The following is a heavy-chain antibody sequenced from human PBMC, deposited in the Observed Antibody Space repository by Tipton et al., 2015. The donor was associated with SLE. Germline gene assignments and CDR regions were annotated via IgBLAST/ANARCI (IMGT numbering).Heavy chain of an antibody. D-gene: IGHD3-22*01. CDR1: GFSINSGYY. CDR3: ARHDYDDNGYYMHYFDY. CDR2: MYQSGNS. J-gene: IGHJ4*02. V-gene: IGHV4-38-2*01. Sequence: GLVKPSETLSLSCDVSGFSINSGYYWGWIRQAPGKGLEWIGSMYQSGNSYYNPSLKSRISMSIDTFKNQVFLRLNSVTAADTAVYYCARHDYDDNGYYMHYFDYWGQGTLVTVSS.